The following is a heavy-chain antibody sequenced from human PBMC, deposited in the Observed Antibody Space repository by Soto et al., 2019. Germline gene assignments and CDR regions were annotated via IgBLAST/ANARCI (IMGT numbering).Heavy chain of an antibody. Sequence: QITLKESGPTLVKPTQTLTLTCTFSGFSLSTSGVGVGWIRQPPGKALEWLALIYWDNDKRYSPSLKSRLTITKETAKNQVVLTMTNMDPVDTATYYCAHRTRENCSGGSCYVYWGQGTLVTVSS. CDR2: IYWDNDK. D-gene: IGHD2-15*01. CDR3: AHRTRENCSGGSCYVY. CDR1: GFSLSTSGVG. V-gene: IGHV2-5*02. J-gene: IGHJ4*02.